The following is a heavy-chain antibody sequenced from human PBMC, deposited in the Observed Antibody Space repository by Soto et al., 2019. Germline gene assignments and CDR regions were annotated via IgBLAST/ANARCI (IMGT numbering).Heavy chain of an antibody. CDR1: GGSVSNGAHY. CDR3: ARVDSASWLDY. J-gene: IGHJ4*02. CDR2: IYYSGDT. D-gene: IGHD2-2*01. V-gene: IGHV4-31*03. Sequence: QVQLQESGPGLVKPSQTLSLTCSVSGGSVSNGAHYWSWIRQRPGKGLEWIGYIYYSGDTQYNPYLNSRLTISVDTSKDQFSLKLTSVTAADAAVYYCARVDSASWLDYWGQGTLVTVSS.